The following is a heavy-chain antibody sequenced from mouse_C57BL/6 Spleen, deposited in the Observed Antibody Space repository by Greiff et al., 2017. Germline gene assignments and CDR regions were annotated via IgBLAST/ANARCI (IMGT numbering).Heavy chain of an antibody. CDR3: SSHASTGDYFDY. CDR1: GFTFSSYG. J-gene: IGHJ2*01. Sequence: EVKLVESGGALGKPEGSLTLSCAAPGFTFSSYGMSWVRQTPDNRLEWFAPISSGSSYTYLPDSVKGPFTISRDNAKNTRYLQMLSLKSADTAMYYCSSHASTGDYFDYWGQGTTLTVSS. D-gene: IGHD4-1*01. V-gene: IGHV5-6*01. CDR2: ISSGSSYT.